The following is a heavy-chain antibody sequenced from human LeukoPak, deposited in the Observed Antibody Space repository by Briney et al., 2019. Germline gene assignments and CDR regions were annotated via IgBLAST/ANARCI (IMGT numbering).Heavy chain of an antibody. V-gene: IGHV4-59*06. D-gene: IGHD3-22*01. J-gene: IGHJ5*02. CDR2: IYYSGST. Sequence: PSETLSLTCTVSGGSISSYYWSCIRQHPGEGLEWIGYIYYSGSTYYNPSLKSRVIISADTSKNQFSLKLSSVTAADTAVYYCARDSSGYNWFDPWGQGTLVTVSS. CDR3: ARDSSGYNWFDP. CDR1: GGSISSYY.